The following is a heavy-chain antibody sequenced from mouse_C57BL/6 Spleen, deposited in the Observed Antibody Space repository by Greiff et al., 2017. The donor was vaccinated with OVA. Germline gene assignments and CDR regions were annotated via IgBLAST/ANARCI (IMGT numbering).Heavy chain of an antibody. V-gene: IGHV1S132*01. CDR3: ARGGTMITNYYAMDY. CDR2: IFPGTGTT. D-gene: IGHD2-4*01. Sequence: VQLQQSGAELVKPGASVKLSCKTSGYTFTSYWIQWVKQRPGQGLGWIGEIFPGTGTTYYNEKFKGKATLTIDTSSSTAYMQLSSLTSEDSAVYFCARGGTMITNYYAMDYWGQGTSVTVSS. J-gene: IGHJ4*01. CDR1: GYTFTSYW.